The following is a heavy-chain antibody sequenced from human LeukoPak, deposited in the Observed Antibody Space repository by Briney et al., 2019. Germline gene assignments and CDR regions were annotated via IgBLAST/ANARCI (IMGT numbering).Heavy chain of an antibody. CDR3: AKRTSYGDFDY. Sequence: GGSLRLSCAASGFAFSDHCMDWVRQAPGKGLEWVGRTRDKANSYTTEYAASVRGRFTISRDDSENSLSLQMDSLKTEDTAVYYCAKRTSYGDFDYWGQGTLVTVSS. CDR1: GFAFSDHC. CDR2: TRDKANSYTT. J-gene: IGHJ4*02. D-gene: IGHD4-17*01. V-gene: IGHV3-72*01.